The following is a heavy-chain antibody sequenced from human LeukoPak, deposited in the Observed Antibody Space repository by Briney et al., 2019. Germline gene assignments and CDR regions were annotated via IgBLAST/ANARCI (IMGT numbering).Heavy chain of an antibody. Sequence: PSETLSLTCTVSGGSISSSSYYWGWIRQPPGKGLEWIGSIYYSGSTYYNPSLKGRVTISVDTSKNQFSLKLSSVTAADTAVYYCATISNTIFGVVITAYFDLWGRGTLVTVSS. D-gene: IGHD3-3*01. V-gene: IGHV4-39*01. CDR1: GGSISSSSYY. CDR2: IYYSGST. J-gene: IGHJ2*01. CDR3: ATISNTIFGVVITAYFDL.